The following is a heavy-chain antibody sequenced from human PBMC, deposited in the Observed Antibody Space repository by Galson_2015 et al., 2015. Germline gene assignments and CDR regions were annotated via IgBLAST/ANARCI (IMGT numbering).Heavy chain of an antibody. D-gene: IGHD6-19*01. V-gene: IGHV3-33*01. CDR3: ARGPGWMVPLGQYGMDV. CDR2: IWYDGSNK. J-gene: IGHJ6*02. CDR1: EFTFSSFG. Sequence: SLRLSCAASEFTFSSFGMHWVRQAPGKGLEWVALIWYDGSNKYYADSVKGRFTISRDNSKNTLYLQMNSLRAEDTAVYYCARGPGWMVPLGQYGMDVWGQGTTVTVSS.